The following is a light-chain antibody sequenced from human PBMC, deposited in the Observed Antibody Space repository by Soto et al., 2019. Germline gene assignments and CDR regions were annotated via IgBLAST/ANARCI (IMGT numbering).Light chain of an antibody. V-gene: IGLV2-8*02. J-gene: IGLJ1*01. Sequence: QSVLTQPPSASRSPGQSVTISCTGTSRDVGGYNYVSWYQQHPGKAPKLMIYEVSKRPSGVPDRFSGSKSGNTASLTVSGLQAEDEADYYCSSYAGRNNYVFGTGTKVTVL. CDR2: EVS. CDR3: SSYAGRNNYV. CDR1: SRDVGGYNY.